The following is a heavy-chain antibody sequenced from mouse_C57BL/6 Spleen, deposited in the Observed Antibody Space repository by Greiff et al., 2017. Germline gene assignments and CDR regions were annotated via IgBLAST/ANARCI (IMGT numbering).Heavy chain of an antibody. CDR2: IYPGSGST. CDR1: GYTFTSYW. D-gene: IGHD1-1*01. V-gene: IGHV1-55*01. J-gene: IGHJ2*01. Sequence: VQLQQPGAELVKPGASVKMSCKASGYTFTSYWITWVKQRPGQGLEWIGDIYPGSGSTNYNEKFKSKATLTVDTSSSTAYMQLSSLTSEDSAVYYCARERDYYGSHVDYWGQGTTLTVSS. CDR3: ARERDYYGSHVDY.